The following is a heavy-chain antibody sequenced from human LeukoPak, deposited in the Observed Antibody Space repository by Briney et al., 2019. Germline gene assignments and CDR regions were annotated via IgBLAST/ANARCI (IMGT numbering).Heavy chain of an antibody. CDR1: GGSISSGSYY. CDR3: ARSYDLLTGYKPGAFDI. CDR2: IYTSGST. V-gene: IGHV4-61*02. D-gene: IGHD3-9*01. J-gene: IGHJ3*02. Sequence: SETLSLTCTVSGGSISSGSYYWSWIRQPAGKGLEWIGRIYTSGSTNYNPSLKSRVTISVDTSKNQFSLKLSSVTAADTTVYYCARSYDLLTGYKPGAFDIWDQGTMVTVSS.